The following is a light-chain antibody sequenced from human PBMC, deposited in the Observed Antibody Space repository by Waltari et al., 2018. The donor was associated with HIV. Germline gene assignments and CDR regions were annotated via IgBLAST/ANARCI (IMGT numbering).Light chain of an antibody. Sequence: QSVLTQPPSLSGIPGQRLTISCTGSNSNIGADYEVHWYQHLPGTAPKVLIYGNTNRPSGVPDRFSGSKSGASASLVITGLQAEDEADYYCQSYDKSLSGTYVFGGGTKVNVL. CDR3: QSYDKSLSGTYV. V-gene: IGLV1-40*01. J-gene: IGLJ1*01. CDR2: GNT. CDR1: NSNIGADYE.